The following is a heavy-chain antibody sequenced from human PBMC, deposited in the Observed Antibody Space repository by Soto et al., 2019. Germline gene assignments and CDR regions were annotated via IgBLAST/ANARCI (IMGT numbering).Heavy chain of an antibody. CDR1: GGTFSSYA. CDR3: AISLLVWIAARPASSNWFDP. Sequence: QVQLVQSGAEVKKPGSSVKVSCKASGGTFSSYAISWVRQAPGQGLEWMGGIIPIFGTANYAQTFQGRVTITADESTITAYMELSSVRSEDTAVYYCAISLLVWIAARPASSNWFDPWGQGTLVTVSS. V-gene: IGHV1-69*01. J-gene: IGHJ5*02. CDR2: IIPIFGTA. D-gene: IGHD6-6*01.